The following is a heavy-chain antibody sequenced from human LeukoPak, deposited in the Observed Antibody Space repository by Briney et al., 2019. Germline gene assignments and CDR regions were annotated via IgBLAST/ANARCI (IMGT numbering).Heavy chain of an antibody. CDR1: GYSLATHW. Sequence: GESLKISCKGSGYSLATHWIGWVRQMPGKGLEWMGIIYLGDSDTRYSPSFQGQVTISADKSISTAYLQWSSLKASDTAMYYRARPEVDGADAFDIWGQGTMVTVSS. CDR2: IYLGDSDT. J-gene: IGHJ3*02. D-gene: IGHD1-26*01. CDR3: ARPEVDGADAFDI. V-gene: IGHV5-51*01.